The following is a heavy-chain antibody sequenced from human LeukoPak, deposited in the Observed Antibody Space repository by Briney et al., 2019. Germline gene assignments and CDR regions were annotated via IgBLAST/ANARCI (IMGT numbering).Heavy chain of an antibody. V-gene: IGHV3-21*01. D-gene: IGHD4-17*01. Sequence: GGSLRLSCAASGFTFSSYSMNWVRQAPGKGLEWVSSISSSSSYIYYADSVKGRFTISRDNAKNSLYLQMNSLRAEDTAVYYCARDSGVTTVYYYGMDVWGQGTTVTVSS. CDR2: ISSSSSYI. J-gene: IGHJ6*02. CDR1: GFTFSSYS. CDR3: ARDSGVTTVYYYGMDV.